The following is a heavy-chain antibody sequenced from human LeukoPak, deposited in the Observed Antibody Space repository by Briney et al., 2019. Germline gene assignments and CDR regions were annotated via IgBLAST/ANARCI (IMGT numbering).Heavy chain of an antibody. CDR3: ARDGVGATKSWFGP. CDR1: GYTFTSYL. V-gene: IGHV1-46*01. Sequence: ASVKVACKASGYTFTSYLIHWVRQAPGQGLEWMGIINPSAGSTTYAQNFQGRVSMTRDTSTSTVYMELSSLRFEDTAVYYCARDGVGATKSWFGPWGQGTLVTISS. D-gene: IGHD1-26*01. J-gene: IGHJ5*02. CDR2: INPSAGST.